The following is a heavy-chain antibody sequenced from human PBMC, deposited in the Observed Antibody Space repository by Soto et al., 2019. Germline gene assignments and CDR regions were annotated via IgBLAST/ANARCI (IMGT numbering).Heavy chain of an antibody. Sequence: QVQLQESGPGLVKPSGTLSLTCAVSGDSISNSRWWTWVRQPPGKGLEWIGDIFHSGDTNYNPSLKSLVFISVDKSQNQFSLKVSSVTAADTAVYYCAYSTGWYRPDVWGQGTLVTVSS. CDR2: IFHSGDT. J-gene: IGHJ3*01. CDR3: AYSTGWYRPDV. D-gene: IGHD6-19*01. CDR1: GDSISNSRW. V-gene: IGHV4-4*02.